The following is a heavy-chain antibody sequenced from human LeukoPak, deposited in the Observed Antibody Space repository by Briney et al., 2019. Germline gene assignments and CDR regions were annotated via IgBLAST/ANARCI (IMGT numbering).Heavy chain of an antibody. V-gene: IGHV4-59*08. CDR3: ARVAYDFWSGYYSQPSFDY. Sequence: PSETLSLTCTVSGGPISGTYYWSWIRQPPGKGLEWIGYIYYTGTTDSNPSLKSRVTISLDTSKNQFSLNLSSVTAADTAVYYCARVAYDFWSGYYSQPSFDYWGQGTLVTVSS. CDR2: IYYTGTT. J-gene: IGHJ4*02. CDR1: GGPISGTYY. D-gene: IGHD3-3*01.